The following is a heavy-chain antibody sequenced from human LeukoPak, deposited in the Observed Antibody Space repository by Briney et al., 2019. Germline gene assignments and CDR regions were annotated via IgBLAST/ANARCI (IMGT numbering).Heavy chain of an antibody. J-gene: IGHJ3*01. CDR1: GFKFNLYA. V-gene: IGHV3-23*01. CDR3: AKDAISGNARYDSFDV. D-gene: IGHD1-14*01. Sequence: GGSLRLSCATSGFKFNLYAMTWVRQAPGKGLEGFSTIDDPTTVYYADSVRGRFTISRDNSKSPLFLQLNSLRSDDTALYFCAKDAISGNARYDSFDVWGQGTMVIVSS. CDR2: IDDPTTV.